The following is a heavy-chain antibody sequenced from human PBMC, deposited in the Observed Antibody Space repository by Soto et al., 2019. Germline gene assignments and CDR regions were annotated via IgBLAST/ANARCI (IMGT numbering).Heavy chain of an antibody. J-gene: IGHJ6*02. Sequence: GGSLRLSCAASGFTFSSYGMHWVRQAPGKGLEWVAVIWYDGSNKYYADSVKGRFTISRDNSKNTLYLQMNSLRAEDTAVYYCARESYTRQSSSSKGTGLRGMDVWGQGTTVTVSS. CDR3: ARESYTRQSSSSKGTGLRGMDV. CDR2: IWYDGSNK. D-gene: IGHD6-6*01. V-gene: IGHV3-33*01. CDR1: GFTFSSYG.